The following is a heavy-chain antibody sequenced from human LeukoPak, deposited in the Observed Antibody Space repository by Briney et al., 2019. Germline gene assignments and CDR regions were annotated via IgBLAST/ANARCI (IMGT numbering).Heavy chain of an antibody. Sequence: GVSVKASSNVSQNTFNNSNVHCIRQAPGQGLEWMGWINPHNGDTNYAQKFQGRVTMTRDTSITTAYMDLSRVKSDDTADYYCATFSHIGGWGGPYYFDYWGQGTLVTVSS. CDR2: INPHNGDT. CDR1: QNTFNNSN. J-gene: IGHJ4*02. D-gene: IGHD2-15*01. V-gene: IGHV1-2*02. CDR3: ATFSHIGGWGGPYYFDY.